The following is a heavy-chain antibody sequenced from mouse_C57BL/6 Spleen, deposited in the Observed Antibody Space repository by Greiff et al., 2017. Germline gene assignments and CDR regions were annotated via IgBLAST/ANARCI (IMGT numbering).Heavy chain of an antibody. J-gene: IGHJ4*01. CDR1: GYAFSSYW. CDR3: ARYYGSSDPYYYAMDY. V-gene: IGHV1-80*01. D-gene: IGHD1-1*01. Sequence: VQLQQSGAELVKPGASVKISCKASGYAFSSYWMNWVKQRPGKGLEWIGQIYPGDGDTNYNGTFKGKATLTADKSSSTAYMQLSSLTSEDSAVYFGARYYGSSDPYYYAMDYWGQGTSVTVSS. CDR2: IYPGDGDT.